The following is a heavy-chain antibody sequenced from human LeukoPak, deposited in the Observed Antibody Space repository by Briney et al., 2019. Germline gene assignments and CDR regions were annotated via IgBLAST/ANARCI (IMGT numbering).Heavy chain of an antibody. V-gene: IGHV1-2*02. Sequence: GASVKVSCKAPGYTFTGYYMHWVRQAPGQGLEWMGWINPNSGGTNYAQKFQGRVTMTRDTSISTAYMELSRLRSDDTAVYYCARGTRSFVVPAAIHYWGQGTLVTVSS. CDR3: ARGTRSFVVPAAIHY. D-gene: IGHD2-2*02. CDR1: GYTFTGYY. J-gene: IGHJ4*02. CDR2: INPNSGGT.